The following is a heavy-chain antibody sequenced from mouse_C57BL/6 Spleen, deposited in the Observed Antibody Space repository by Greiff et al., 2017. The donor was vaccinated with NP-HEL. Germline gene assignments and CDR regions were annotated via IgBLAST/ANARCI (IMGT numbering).Heavy chain of an antibody. CDR3: ARDLSPFDY. V-gene: IGHV5-4*01. Sequence: EVKLMESGGGLVKPGGSLKLSCAASGFTFSSYAMSWVRQTPEKRLEWVATISDGGSYTYYPDNVKGRFTISRDNAKNNLYLQMSHLKSEDTAMYYCARDLSPFDYWGQGTTLTVSS. CDR2: ISDGGSYT. J-gene: IGHJ2*01. CDR1: GFTFSSYA. D-gene: IGHD6-2*01.